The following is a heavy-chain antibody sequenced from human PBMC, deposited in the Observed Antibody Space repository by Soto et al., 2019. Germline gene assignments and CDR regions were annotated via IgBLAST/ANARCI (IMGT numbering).Heavy chain of an antibody. CDR3: ARGSGTIYRQAFDI. CDR2: TYYRSKWYN. V-gene: IGHV6-1*01. D-gene: IGHD3-10*01. Sequence: SQTLSLTCPISGDSVSSNSAAWNWIRQSPSRGLEWLGRTYYRSKWYNDYAVSVKSRITINPDTSKNQFSLQLNSVTPEDTAVYYCARGSGTIYRQAFDIWGQGTMVTVSS. J-gene: IGHJ3*02. CDR1: GDSVSSNSAA.